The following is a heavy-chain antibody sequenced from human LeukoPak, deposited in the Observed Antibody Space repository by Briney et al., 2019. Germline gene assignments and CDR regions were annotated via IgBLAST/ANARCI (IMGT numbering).Heavy chain of an antibody. CDR1: GYSFTSYW. CDR2: IYPGDSDT. V-gene: IGHV5-51*01. J-gene: IGHJ5*02. D-gene: IGHD1-1*01. Sequence: GESLKISCKGSGYSFTSYWIGWVRQMPGKGLEWMGIIYPGDSDTRYSPSFQGQVTISADKSISTAYLQWSSLKASDTAIYYCARHPSVNLENNWFDPWGQGTLVPGSS. CDR3: ARHPSVNLENNWFDP.